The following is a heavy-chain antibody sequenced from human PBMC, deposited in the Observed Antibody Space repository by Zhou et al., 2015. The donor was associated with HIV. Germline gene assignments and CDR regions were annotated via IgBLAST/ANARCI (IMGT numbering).Heavy chain of an antibody. CDR2: ITSTSSAT. D-gene: IGHD2-15*01. CDR3: ARDPGTPYSSNYFDP. J-gene: IGHJ5*02. CDR1: GFTFSDYY. Sequence: QVQLVESGGGLVKPGGSLRLSCAASGFTFSDYYMSWIRQAPGKGLEWVSYITSTSSATYYADSVKGRFTISRDDAENLLYLQMNSLRDEDTAVYYCARDPGTPYSSNYFDPWGQGSLVTVSP. V-gene: IGHV3-11*06.